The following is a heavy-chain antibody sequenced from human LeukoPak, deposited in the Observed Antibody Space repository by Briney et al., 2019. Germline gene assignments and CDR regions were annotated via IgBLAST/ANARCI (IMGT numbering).Heavy chain of an antibody. CDR3: ARMVYAPTGSYYYMDV. CDR2: INPNSGGT. J-gene: IGHJ6*03. CDR1: EYTFTSYY. V-gene: IGHV1-2*06. D-gene: IGHD2-8*01. Sequence: GASVKVSCKDYEYTFTSYYMHWVRQAPGHGLEWMGRINPNSGGTHYAQKFQVGVTMTRDTSISSASTELGRLRSDHTAVYYCARMVYAPTGSYYYMDVWGKGTTVTVSS.